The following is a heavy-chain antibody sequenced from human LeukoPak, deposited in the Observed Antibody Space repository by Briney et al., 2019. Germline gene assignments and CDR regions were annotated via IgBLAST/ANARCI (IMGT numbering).Heavy chain of an antibody. J-gene: IGHJ4*02. CDR1: GFTFSSYS. Sequence: GGSLRLSCAASGFTFSSYSMNWVRQAPGKGLEWVPSISSSSSYIYYADSVKGRFTISRDNAKNSLYLQMNSLRAEDTAVYYCARDYDFWSGYHGPDYWGQGTLVTVSS. V-gene: IGHV3-21*01. D-gene: IGHD3-3*01. CDR3: ARDYDFWSGYHGPDY. CDR2: ISSSSSYI.